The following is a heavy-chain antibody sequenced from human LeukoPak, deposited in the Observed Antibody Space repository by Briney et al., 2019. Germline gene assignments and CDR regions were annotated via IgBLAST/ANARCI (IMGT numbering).Heavy chain of an antibody. V-gene: IGHV4-59*08. Sequence: SETLSLTCTVSGGSISSYYWSWIRQPPGKGLEWIGYIYYSGSTNYNPSLKSRVTISVDTSKNQFSLKLSSVTPADTAVYYCARLNSLTAVDTAMAILDYWGQGTLVTVSS. CDR1: GGSISSYY. CDR3: ARLNSLTAVDTAMAILDY. D-gene: IGHD5-18*01. J-gene: IGHJ4*02. CDR2: IYYSGST.